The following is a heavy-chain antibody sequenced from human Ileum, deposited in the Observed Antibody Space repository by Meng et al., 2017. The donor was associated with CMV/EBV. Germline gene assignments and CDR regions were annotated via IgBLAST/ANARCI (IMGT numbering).Heavy chain of an antibody. Sequence: GESLKTSCAASGFSFSSYAMSWVRQAPGKGLEWVSVISDGGGRTYYADPVKGRFTISRDNSKNTLYLQMNSLRAEDTAVYYCAKTGCSDMSCYYFDSWGQGTLVTVSS. CDR2: ISDGGGRT. J-gene: IGHJ4*02. CDR1: GFSFSSYA. D-gene: IGHD3-3*01. V-gene: IGHV3-23*01. CDR3: AKTGCSDMSCYYFDS.